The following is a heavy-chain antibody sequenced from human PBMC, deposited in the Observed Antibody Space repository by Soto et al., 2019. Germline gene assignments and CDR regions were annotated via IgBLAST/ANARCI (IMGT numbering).Heavy chain of an antibody. V-gene: IGHV1-8*01. CDR1: GYTLTSYD. Sequence: ASVKVSFKASGYTLTSYDINWVRQATGQGLEWMGWMNPNSGNTGYAQKFQGRVTMTRNTSISTAYMELSSLRSEDTAVYYCARGPLRYFVWLSKQRYRYYMDVWGKRSSVIGSS. D-gene: IGHD3-9*01. CDR3: ARGPLRYFVWLSKQRYRYYMDV. CDR2: MNPNSGNT. J-gene: IGHJ6*03.